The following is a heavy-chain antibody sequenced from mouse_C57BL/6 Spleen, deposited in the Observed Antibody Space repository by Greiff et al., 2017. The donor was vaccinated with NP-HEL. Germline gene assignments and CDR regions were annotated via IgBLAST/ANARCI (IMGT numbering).Heavy chain of an antibody. D-gene: IGHD1-1*01. CDR2: INSDGGST. CDR3: ARHAYYYGSSSYLYFDV. J-gene: IGHJ1*03. CDR1: EYEFPSHD. Sequence: EVKLVESGGGLVQPGESLKLSCESNEYEFPSHDMSWVRKTPEKRLELVAAINSDGGSTYYPDTMERRFIISRDNTKKTLYLQMSSLRSEDTALYYCARHAYYYGSSSYLYFDVWGTGTTVTVSS. V-gene: IGHV5-2*01.